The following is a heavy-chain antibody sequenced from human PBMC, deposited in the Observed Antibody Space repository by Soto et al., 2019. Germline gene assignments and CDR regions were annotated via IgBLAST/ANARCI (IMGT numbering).Heavy chain of an antibody. CDR3: AKDRDYYDSSGYYPWRYFDY. V-gene: IGHV3-30*18. D-gene: IGHD3-22*01. CDR2: ISYDGSNK. J-gene: IGHJ4*02. CDR1: GFTSSSYG. Sequence: SLRLSCAASGFTSSSYGMHWVRQAPGKGLEWVAVISYDGSNKYYADSVKGRFAISRDNSKNTLYLQMNSLRAEDTAVYYCAKDRDYYDSSGYYPWRYFDYWGQGTLVTVSS.